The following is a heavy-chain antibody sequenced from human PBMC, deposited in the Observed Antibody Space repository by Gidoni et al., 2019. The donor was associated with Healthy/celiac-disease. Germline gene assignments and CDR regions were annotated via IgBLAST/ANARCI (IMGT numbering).Heavy chain of an antibody. CDR1: GGSISSYS. V-gene: IGHV4-59*01. J-gene: IGHJ5*02. CDR3: ARGDCSSTSCQRWFDP. D-gene: IGHD2-2*01. CDR2: IYYSGST. Sequence: QVQLQESAPGLVKPSETLSLTCTVSGGSISSYSWSWIRQPPGKGLAWIGYIYYSGSTNYNPSLKSRVTISVDTSKNQFSLKLSSVTAADTAVYYCARGDCSSTSCQRWFDPWGQGTLVTVSS.